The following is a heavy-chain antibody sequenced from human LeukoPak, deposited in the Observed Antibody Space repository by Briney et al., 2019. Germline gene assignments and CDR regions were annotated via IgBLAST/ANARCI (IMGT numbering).Heavy chain of an antibody. J-gene: IGHJ6*03. CDR3: ARGVGLDYYYYYMDV. Sequence: SETLSLTCTVSGGSISSYYWSWLRQPPGKCLEWIGYIYYSGSTNYNPSLKSRVTISVDTSKNQFSLKLSSVTAADTAVYYCARGVGLDYYYYYMDVWGKGTTVTVSS. V-gene: IGHV4-59*01. CDR1: GGSISSYY. CDR2: IYYSGST.